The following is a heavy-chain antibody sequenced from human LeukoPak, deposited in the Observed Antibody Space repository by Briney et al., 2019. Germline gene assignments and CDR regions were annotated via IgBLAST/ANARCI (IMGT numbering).Heavy chain of an antibody. D-gene: IGHD3-22*01. V-gene: IGHV4-59*01. CDR3: ACLTTADAFDI. J-gene: IGHJ3*02. CDR1: GGSISIYY. Sequence: SETLSPTCTVSGGSISIYYWSWIRQPPGKGLEWIGYIYDSGSTNYNPSLKSRVTISVDTSKNQFSLKLSSVTAADTAVYYCACLTTADAFDIWGQGTMVTVSS. CDR2: IYDSGST.